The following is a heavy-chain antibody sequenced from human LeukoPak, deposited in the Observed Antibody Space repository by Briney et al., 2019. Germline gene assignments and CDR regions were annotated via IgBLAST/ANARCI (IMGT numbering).Heavy chain of an antibody. J-gene: IGHJ4*02. CDR1: GFTFSSYA. Sequence: GGSLRLSCAASGFTFSSYAMHWVRQAPGKGLEWVAVISYDGSNKYYADSVKGRFTISRDNSKNTLYLQMNSLRAEDTAVYYCAREYCSSTSCRNPPDYWGQGTLATVSS. D-gene: IGHD2-2*01. V-gene: IGHV3-30-3*01. CDR3: AREYCSSTSCRNPPDY. CDR2: ISYDGSNK.